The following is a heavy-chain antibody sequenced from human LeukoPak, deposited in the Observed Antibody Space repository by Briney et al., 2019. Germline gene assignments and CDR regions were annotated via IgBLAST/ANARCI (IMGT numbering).Heavy chain of an antibody. Sequence: GASVTVSCKASGYTFTIYGISWVRQAPGQGLEWMGWISAYNGNTNYAQKLQGRVTMTTDTSTSTAYMELRSLRSDDTAVYYCARDLLDLYYDSSGSSPRDYWGQGTLVTVSS. CDR1: GYTFTIYG. CDR2: ISAYNGNT. V-gene: IGHV1-18*01. CDR3: ARDLLDLYYDSSGSSPRDY. J-gene: IGHJ4*02. D-gene: IGHD3-22*01.